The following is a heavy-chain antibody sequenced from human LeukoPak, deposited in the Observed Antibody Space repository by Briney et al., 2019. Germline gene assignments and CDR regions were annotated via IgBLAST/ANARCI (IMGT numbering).Heavy chain of an antibody. CDR3: GRDPNGDYVGAFEF. CDR1: GFTFSKYA. V-gene: IGHV3-23*01. D-gene: IGHD4-17*01. CDR2: SSSGGSNP. J-gene: IGHJ3*01. Sequence: GGSLRLSCAASGFTFSKYALVWVRQAPGKGLEWVSASSSGGSNPLYADAVKGRFTISRDNSKNTLYLQMRAEDTAVYYCGRDPNGDYVGAFEFWGRGTMVIVSS.